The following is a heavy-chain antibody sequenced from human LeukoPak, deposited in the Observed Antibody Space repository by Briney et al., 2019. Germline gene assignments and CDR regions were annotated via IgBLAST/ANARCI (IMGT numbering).Heavy chain of an antibody. CDR1: GGSFSGYY. V-gene: IGHV4-34*01. CDR2: INHSGST. J-gene: IGHJ4*02. Sequence: SETLSLTCAVYGGSFSGYYWSWIRQPPGKGLEWIGEINHSGSTNYNPSLKSRVTISVDTSKNQFSLKLSSVTAADTAVYYCARGPYCITMVRGSRYFDYWGQGTLVTVSS. D-gene: IGHD3-10*01. CDR3: ARGPYCITMVRGSRYFDY.